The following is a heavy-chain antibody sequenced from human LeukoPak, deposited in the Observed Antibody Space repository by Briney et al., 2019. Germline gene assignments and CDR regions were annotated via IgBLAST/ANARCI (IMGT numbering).Heavy chain of an antibody. J-gene: IGHJ4*02. D-gene: IGHD3-3*01. CDR1: GGTFSSYA. CDR2: VIPILGIA. Sequence: SVKVSCKASGGTFSSYAISWVRQAPGQGLEWMGRVIPILGIADYAQKFQGRVTINADKSTSTAYMELSSLRSEDTAVYYCARDQSGGVVITDWGQGTLVTVSS. CDR3: ARDQSGGVVITD. V-gene: IGHV1-69*04.